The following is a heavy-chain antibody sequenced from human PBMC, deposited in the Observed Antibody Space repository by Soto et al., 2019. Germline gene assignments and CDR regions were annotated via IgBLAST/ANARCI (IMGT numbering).Heavy chain of an antibody. Sequence: QVQLQESGPGLVKPSQTLSLTCTVSGGSISSGDYYWSWIRQPPGKGLEWIGYIYYSGSTYYNPALKSRVAISVDTSKNPFSLKLSSVTAADTAVYYCARERPDGARLDPWGQGTLVTVSS. V-gene: IGHV4-30-4*01. CDR2: IYYSGST. J-gene: IGHJ5*02. CDR1: GGSISSGDYY. CDR3: ARERPDGARLDP. D-gene: IGHD6-6*01.